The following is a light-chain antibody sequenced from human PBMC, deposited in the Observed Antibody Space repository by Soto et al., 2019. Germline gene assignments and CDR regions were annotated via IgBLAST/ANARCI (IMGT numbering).Light chain of an antibody. Sequence: EIVMTQSPATLSVSPGERATLSCRASQSVSSNLAWYQQQPGQAPRLLMYDASNRATGIPARFSGSGSGTEFTLTISSLQSEDFAVYYCQQYNNWPPWTFGQGTKVEIK. CDR2: DAS. V-gene: IGKV3-15*01. CDR3: QQYNNWPPWT. J-gene: IGKJ1*01. CDR1: QSVSSN.